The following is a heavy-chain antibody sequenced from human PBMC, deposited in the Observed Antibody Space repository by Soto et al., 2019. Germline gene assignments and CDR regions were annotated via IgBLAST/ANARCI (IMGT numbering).Heavy chain of an antibody. D-gene: IGHD6-13*01. CDR3: AKARPSSSWYHPEYYYYYGMDV. V-gene: IGHV3-30*18. Sequence: PGGSLRLSCAASGFTFSSYGMHWVRQAPGKGLEWVAVISYDGSNKYYADSVKGRFTISRDNSKNTLYLQMNSLRAEDTAVYYCAKARPSSSWYHPEYYYYYGMDVWGQRTTVTVSS. CDR2: ISYDGSNK. J-gene: IGHJ6*02. CDR1: GFTFSSYG.